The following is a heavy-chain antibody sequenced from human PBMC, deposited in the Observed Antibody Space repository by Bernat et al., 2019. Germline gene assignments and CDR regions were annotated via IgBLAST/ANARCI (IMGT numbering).Heavy chain of an antibody. V-gene: IGHV3-74*01. CDR1: GFTFRSYW. Sequence: EVQLVESGGGLVQPGGSLRLSCAASGFTFRSYWMHWVRQAPGKGLVWVSGINSDGSSTRYADSVKGRFTISRDNAKNTLYLQMNSLRAEDTAVYYCARGSSGSSGYWGQGTLVTVSS. CDR3: ARGSSGSSGY. J-gene: IGHJ4*02. D-gene: IGHD3-22*01. CDR2: INSDGSST.